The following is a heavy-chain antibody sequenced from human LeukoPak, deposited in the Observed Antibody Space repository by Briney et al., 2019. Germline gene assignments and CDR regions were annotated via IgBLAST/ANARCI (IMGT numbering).Heavy chain of an antibody. V-gene: IGHV4-34*01. CDR3: AREAGTDYYYMDV. CDR2: INHSGST. J-gene: IGHJ6*03. D-gene: IGHD6-19*01. CDR1: GGSFSGYY. Sequence: ETLSPTCAVSGGSFSGYYSSWIRQPPGKGLEWIGEINHSGSTNYNPSLRSRVTISLDTSKKQFSLKLSSVTAADTAVYYCAREAGTDYYYMDVWGKGNTDSVSS.